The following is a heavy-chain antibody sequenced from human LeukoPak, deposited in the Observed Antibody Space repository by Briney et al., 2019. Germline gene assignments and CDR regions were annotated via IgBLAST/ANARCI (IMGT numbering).Heavy chain of an antibody. CDR2: ITPTGGST. CDR3: ARADKSIAAAGLDY. CDR1: GYTFTNYY. D-gene: IGHD6-13*01. V-gene: IGHV1-46*04. J-gene: IGHJ4*02. Sequence: ASVKVSCKAFGYTFTNYYVHWVRQAHGQGLEWMGIITPTGGSTSYAHKLEGRLTMTRDMSTSTVYMELSSLRSEDTALYYCARADKSIAAAGLDYWGQGTLVTVSA.